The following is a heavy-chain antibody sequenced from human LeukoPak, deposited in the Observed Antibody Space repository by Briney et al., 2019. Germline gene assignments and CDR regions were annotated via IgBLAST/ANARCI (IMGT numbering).Heavy chain of an antibody. CDR3: ARGPSAHYDFWSGYQPWFDP. Sequence: SETLSLTCAVYGGSFSGYYWSWIRQPPGKGLEWIGEINHSGSTSYNPSLKSRVTISVDTSKNQFSLKLSSVTAADTAVYYCARGPSAHYDFWSGYQPWFDPWGQGTLVTVSS. J-gene: IGHJ5*02. D-gene: IGHD3-3*01. CDR1: GGSFSGYY. CDR2: INHSGST. V-gene: IGHV4-34*01.